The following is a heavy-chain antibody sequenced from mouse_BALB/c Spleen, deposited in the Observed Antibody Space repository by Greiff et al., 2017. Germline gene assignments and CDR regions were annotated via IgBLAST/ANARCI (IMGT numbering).Heavy chain of an antibody. CDR1: GFTFSSYA. CDR3: ARGDYGSREAMDY. CDR2: ISSGGST. J-gene: IGHJ4*01. V-gene: IGHV5-6-5*01. Sequence: EVQRVESGGGLVKPGGSLKLSCAASGFTFSSYAMSWVRQTPEKRLEWVASISSGGSTYYPDSVKGRFTISRDNARNILYLQMSSLRSEDTAMYYCARGDYGSREAMDYWGQGTSVTVSS. D-gene: IGHD1-1*01.